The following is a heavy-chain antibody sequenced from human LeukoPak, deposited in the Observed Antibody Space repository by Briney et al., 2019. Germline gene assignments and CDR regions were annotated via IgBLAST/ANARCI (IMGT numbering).Heavy chain of an antibody. J-gene: IGHJ4*02. CDR3: AKDRYGSGNDHFDY. V-gene: IGHV3-30*02. Sequence: GGSLRLSCAASGFTFSSYGMHWVRQAPGKGLEWVAFIRYDGSNKCYTDSVKGRFTISRDNSKNTLYLQMNSLRAEDTAVYYCAKDRYGSGNDHFDYWGQGTLVTVSS. CDR2: IRYDGSNK. CDR1: GFTFSSYG. D-gene: IGHD3-10*01.